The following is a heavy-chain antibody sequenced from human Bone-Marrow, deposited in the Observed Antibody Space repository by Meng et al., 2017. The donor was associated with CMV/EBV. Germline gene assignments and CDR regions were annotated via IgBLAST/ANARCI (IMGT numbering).Heavy chain of an antibody. V-gene: IGHV1-69*05. CDR2: IHPIFGTA. Sequence: SVKVSCKASGYTFTAHYFHWVRQAPGQGLEWMGWIHPIFGTANYAQKFQGRVTITTDESTSTAYMELSSLRSEDTAVYYCARVSGSYLPVASWGQGTLVTVSS. D-gene: IGHD1-26*01. J-gene: IGHJ4*02. CDR1: GYTFTAHY. CDR3: ARVSGSYLPVAS.